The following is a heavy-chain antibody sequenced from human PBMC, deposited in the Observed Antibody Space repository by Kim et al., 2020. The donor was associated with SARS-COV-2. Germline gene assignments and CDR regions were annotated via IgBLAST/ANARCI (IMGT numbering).Heavy chain of an antibody. CDR1: GFTFSSYA. V-gene: IGHV3-64D*09. CDR2: ISSNGGST. CDR3: VKDRGRYDSSGYRDAFDI. J-gene: IGHJ3*02. Sequence: GGSLRLSCSASGFTFSSYAMHWVRQAPGKGLEYVSAISSNGGSTYYADSVKGRFTISRDNSKNTLYLQMSSLRAEDTAVYYCVKDRGRYDSSGYRDAFDIWGQGTMVTVSS. D-gene: IGHD3-22*01.